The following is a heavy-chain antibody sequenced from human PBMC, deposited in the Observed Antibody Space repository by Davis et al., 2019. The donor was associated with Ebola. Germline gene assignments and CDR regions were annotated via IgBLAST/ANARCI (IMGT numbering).Heavy chain of an antibody. Sequence: ESLKISCAGSGFTFRDYSMNWVRQAPGKGLEWVSSISSSSSYIYYADSVKGRFTISRDNAKNLLYLQMNTLRVDDTAVYYCARPIRSGSSQDWGQGTLVTVSS. V-gene: IGHV3-21*01. CDR3: ARPIRSGSSQD. CDR1: GFTFRDYS. J-gene: IGHJ4*02. CDR2: ISSSSSYI. D-gene: IGHD1-26*01.